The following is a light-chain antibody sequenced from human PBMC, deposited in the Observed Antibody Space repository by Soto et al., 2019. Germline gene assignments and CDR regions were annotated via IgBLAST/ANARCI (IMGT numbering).Light chain of an antibody. CDR1: QSVSSN. CDR3: QQYNNWPPLT. J-gene: IGKJ4*01. V-gene: IGKV3-15*01. Sequence: IVMTQSPATLSVSPGERATLSCRASQSVSSNLAWYQQKPGQAPRLLIYGASTRATGIPARFSGSGSGTEFTLTISSLQSEDFAVYSCQQYNNWPPLTFGGGTKVQIK. CDR2: GAS.